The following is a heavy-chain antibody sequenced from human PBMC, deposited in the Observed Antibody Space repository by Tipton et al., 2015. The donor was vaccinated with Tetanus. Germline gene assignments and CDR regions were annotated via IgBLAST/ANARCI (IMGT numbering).Heavy chain of an antibody. CDR1: GITVKDFA. CDR2: ISWNSNTI. Sequence: SLRLSCAGSGITVKDFAMHWVRQAPGKGLEWVSGISWNSNTIGHADSVKGRFTISRDNAKSSLYLQMHNLTVEDTALYYCAKNFLSYIDHWGQGTLVTVSS. D-gene: IGHD2-2*02. CDR3: AKNFLSYIDH. J-gene: IGHJ4*02. V-gene: IGHV3-9*01.